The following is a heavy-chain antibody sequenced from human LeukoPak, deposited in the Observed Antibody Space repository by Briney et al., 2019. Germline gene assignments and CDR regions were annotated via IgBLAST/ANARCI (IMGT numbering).Heavy chain of an antibody. Sequence: QPGGSLRLSCATSGFIFDDYAMHWVRQAPGKGLEWVSFISWDGGSTYYADSVKGRFTISRDNSKNSLYLQMNSLRAEDTALYYCAKENSRGNAYHYYMDVWGKGTTVTVSS. CDR1: GFIFDDYA. V-gene: IGHV3-43D*03. D-gene: IGHD4-23*01. CDR2: ISWDGGST. J-gene: IGHJ6*03. CDR3: AKENSRGNAYHYYMDV.